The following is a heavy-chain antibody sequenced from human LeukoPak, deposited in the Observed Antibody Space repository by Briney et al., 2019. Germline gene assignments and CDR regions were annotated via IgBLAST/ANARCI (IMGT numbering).Heavy chain of an antibody. Sequence: PSETLSLTCTVSGGSISSRHYYWGWIRQPPGKGLEWIGSIYYSGSTYYNPSLKSRVTTSVDMSKNQFSLNLTSVTAADTAVYYCARETGSGYGVGYWGRGTLVTVSS. J-gene: IGHJ4*02. CDR2: IYYSGST. CDR1: GGSISSRHYY. D-gene: IGHD3-22*01. CDR3: ARETGSGYGVGY. V-gene: IGHV4-39*07.